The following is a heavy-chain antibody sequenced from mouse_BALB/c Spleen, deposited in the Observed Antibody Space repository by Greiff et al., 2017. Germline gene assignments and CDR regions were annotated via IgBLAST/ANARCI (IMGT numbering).Heavy chain of an antibody. CDR2: ISSGGGNT. V-gene: IGHV5-9*03. J-gene: IGHJ2*01. CDR3: ARGSTMIYFDY. D-gene: IGHD2-4*01. CDR1: GFTFSSYT. Sequence: DVKLVESGGGLVKPGGSLKLSCAASGFTFSSYTMSWVRQTPEKRLEWVATISSGGGNTYYPDSVKGRFTISRDNAKNNLYLQMSSLRSEDTALYYCARGSTMIYFDYWGQGTTLTVSS.